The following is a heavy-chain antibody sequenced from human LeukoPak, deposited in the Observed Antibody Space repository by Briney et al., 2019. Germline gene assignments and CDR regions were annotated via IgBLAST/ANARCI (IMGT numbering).Heavy chain of an antibody. CDR2: INHSGMS. CDR1: GGPFSGYY. V-gene: IGHV4-34*01. CDR3: TRGMFSFDS. J-gene: IGHJ4*02. Sequence: SETLSLTCAVYGGPFSGYYWTWIRQPPGKGLEWIGEINHSGMSAYDPSLKSRVIISVDTSKKQFSLKLTSVTAADTAVYYCTRGMFSFDSWGQGILVTVSS. D-gene: IGHD3-10*02.